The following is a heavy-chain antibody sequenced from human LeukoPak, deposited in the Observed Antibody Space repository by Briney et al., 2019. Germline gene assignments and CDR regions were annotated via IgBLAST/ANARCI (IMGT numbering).Heavy chain of an antibody. CDR1: GFPFRSYG. Sequence: GGSLTLSCAASGFPFRSYGMHWLRQAPGKGLEGVGFIRYDGSNKYYADSVKGRFTISRNNSKNTLNLQMNSLRAEDTAVYYCAKDPKFSGENDNGFDPWGQGTMVTVSS. CDR2: IRYDGSNK. D-gene: IGHD3-10*01. J-gene: IGHJ5*02. V-gene: IGHV3-30*02. CDR3: AKDPKFSGENDNGFDP.